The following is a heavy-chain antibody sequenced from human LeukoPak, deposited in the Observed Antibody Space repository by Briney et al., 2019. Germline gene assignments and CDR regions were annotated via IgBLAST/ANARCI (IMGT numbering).Heavy chain of an antibody. J-gene: IGHJ4*02. CDR2: ISNSGGST. CDR3: AKGGSRGYSYGYLDY. CDR1: GFTFSSHA. Sequence: PGASLRLSCAASGFTFSSHAMSWVRQAPGKGLEWVSAISNSGGSTRYADSVKGRFTISRDNSKNTLYLQMNSLRAEDTAVYYCAKGGSRGYSYGYLDYWGQGTLVPVSS. D-gene: IGHD5-18*01. V-gene: IGHV3-23*01.